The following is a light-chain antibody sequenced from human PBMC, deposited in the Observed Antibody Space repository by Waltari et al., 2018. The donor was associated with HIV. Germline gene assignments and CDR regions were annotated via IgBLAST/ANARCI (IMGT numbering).Light chain of an antibody. Sequence: QSVLTQPPSASGTPGQRLTISCSGRLSTIGRNSVNWYQQFPGTPPKLLISNNDHRPSGVPDRFSGSQSGTSASLAISGLQSEDEADYYCAAWDDTMNGGVFGTGTKVIVL. V-gene: IGLV1-44*01. J-gene: IGLJ1*01. CDR3: AAWDDTMNGGV. CDR2: NND. CDR1: LSTIGRNS.